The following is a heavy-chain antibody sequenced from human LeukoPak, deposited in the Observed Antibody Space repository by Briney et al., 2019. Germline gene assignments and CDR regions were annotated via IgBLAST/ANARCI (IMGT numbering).Heavy chain of an antibody. CDR1: GYTFTGYY. J-gene: IGHJ4*02. CDR3: ARDPMVRGVPYYFDY. CDR2: INPNSGGT. V-gene: IGHV1-2*02. D-gene: IGHD3-10*01. Sequence: ASVKVSCKASGYTFTGYYMHWVRQAPGQGLEWMGWINPNSGGTNYAQKLQGRVTMTTDTSTSTAYMELRSLRSDDTAVYYCARDPMVRGVPYYFDYWGQGTLVTVSS.